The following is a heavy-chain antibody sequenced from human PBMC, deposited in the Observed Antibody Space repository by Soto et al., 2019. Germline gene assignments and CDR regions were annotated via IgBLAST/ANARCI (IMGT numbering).Heavy chain of an antibody. CDR2: ISGSGGST. J-gene: IGHJ4*02. V-gene: IGHV3-23*01. CDR3: AKDPSTSGPFDY. Sequence: GGSLRLSCAASGFTFSTYAMSWVRQAPGKGLEWVSTISGSGGSTYYADSVKGRFTISRDKSKNTLYLQMNSLRGEDTAVYYCAKDPSTSGPFDYWGQGVLVTVSS. D-gene: IGHD6-19*01. CDR1: GFTFSTYA.